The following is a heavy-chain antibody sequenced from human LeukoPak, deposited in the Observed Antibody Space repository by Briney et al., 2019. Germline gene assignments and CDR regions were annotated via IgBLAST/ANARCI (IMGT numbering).Heavy chain of an antibody. CDR1: GFTFNNYP. V-gene: IGHV3-30*01. CDR2: ISSDGDNQ. D-gene: IGHD7-27*01. J-gene: IGHJ4*02. Sequence: GGSLRLSCAASGFTFNNYPMNWVRQAPGKGLEWVAVISSDGDNQYYADSVKGRFTISRDNSKSTLSLQMNCLRDEDTAVYFCARDNWGWDYWGQGTLVAVSS. CDR3: ARDNWGWDY.